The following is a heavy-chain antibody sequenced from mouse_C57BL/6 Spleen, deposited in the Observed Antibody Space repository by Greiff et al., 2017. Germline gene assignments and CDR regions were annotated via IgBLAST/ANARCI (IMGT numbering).Heavy chain of an antibody. Sequence: VQLQQSGTVLARPGASVKMSCKTSGYTFTSYWMHWVKQRPGQGLEWIGAIYPGNSDTSYNQKFKGKAKLTAVTTASTAYMELSSLTNEDSAVYYCTRRRTLYYEAMDYWGQGTSVTVSS. V-gene: IGHV1-5*01. D-gene: IGHD2-4*01. J-gene: IGHJ4*01. CDR1: GYTFTSYW. CDR3: TRRRTLYYEAMDY. CDR2: IYPGNSDT.